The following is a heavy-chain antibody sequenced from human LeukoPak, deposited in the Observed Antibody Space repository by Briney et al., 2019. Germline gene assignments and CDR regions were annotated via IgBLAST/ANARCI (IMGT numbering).Heavy chain of an antibody. Sequence: PSETLSLTCAVYGGSFSGYYWSWIRQPPGKGLEWIGEINHSGSTNYNPSLKSRVTISVDTSKNQFSLTLSSVTAADTAVYYCARGNSANWFDPWGQGTLVTVSS. V-gene: IGHV4-34*01. CDR1: GGSFSGYY. CDR3: ARGNSANWFDP. J-gene: IGHJ5*02. CDR2: INHSGST. D-gene: IGHD5-18*01.